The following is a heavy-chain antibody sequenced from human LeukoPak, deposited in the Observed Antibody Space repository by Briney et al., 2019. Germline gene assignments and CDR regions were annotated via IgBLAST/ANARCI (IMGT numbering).Heavy chain of an antibody. Sequence: GGSLRLSCAASGFTFTDDYMSWIRQAPGKGLEWVSYISSSGYTKYYADSLKGRFTISRDNAKKTLYLQINSLRAEDTAVYYCATTLRTRGTWYFDLWGRGTLVTVSS. CDR2: ISSSGYTK. V-gene: IGHV3-11*04. CDR1: GFTFTDDY. D-gene: IGHD1-1*01. J-gene: IGHJ2*01. CDR3: ATTLRTRGTWYFDL.